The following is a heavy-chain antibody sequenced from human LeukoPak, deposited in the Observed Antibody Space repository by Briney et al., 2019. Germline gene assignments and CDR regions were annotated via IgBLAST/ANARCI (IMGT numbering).Heavy chain of an antibody. J-gene: IGHJ2*01. Sequence: SETLSLTCTVSGVPISSGSYFWGWLRQPPGKGLEWIGSIYYSGSTYYNPSLKSRVTISVDTSKNQFSLKLSSVTAADTAVYYCARVPQQLVHWYFDLWGRGTLVTVSS. CDR1: GVPISSGSYF. CDR3: ARVPQQLVHWYFDL. V-gene: IGHV4-39*01. D-gene: IGHD6-13*01. CDR2: IYYSGST.